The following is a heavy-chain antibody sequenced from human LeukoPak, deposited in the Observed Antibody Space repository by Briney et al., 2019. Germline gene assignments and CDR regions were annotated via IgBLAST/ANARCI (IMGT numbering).Heavy chain of an antibody. CDR3: ARRGGSRGWGAFDI. CDR1: GFTFSSYA. D-gene: IGHD6-19*01. CDR2: ITSSSYI. V-gene: IGHV3-21*04. Sequence: PGGSLRLSCAASGFTFSSYAMNWVRQAPGKGLEWVSSITSSSYIYYADSVKGRFTISRDNSKNTLSLQMSSLRVEDTAIYYCARRGGSRGWGAFDIWGQGTIVTVSS. J-gene: IGHJ3*02.